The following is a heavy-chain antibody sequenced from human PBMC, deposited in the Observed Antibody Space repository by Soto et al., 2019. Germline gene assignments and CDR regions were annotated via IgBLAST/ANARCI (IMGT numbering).Heavy chain of an antibody. Sequence: SGPTLVNPTQTLTLTCTFSGFSLRDSTASVGWVRQPPGRALEWLALIYWDDDTRFTPSLQNRLTVTKDTSKNQVVLTMTNVDPEDTGTYFCVHRGDYHDRSGFYHPQFDYWGPGTLVTVSS. CDR2: IYWDDDT. CDR1: GFSLRDSTAS. D-gene: IGHD3-22*01. V-gene: IGHV2-5*02. CDR3: VHRGDYHDRSGFYHPQFDY. J-gene: IGHJ4*02.